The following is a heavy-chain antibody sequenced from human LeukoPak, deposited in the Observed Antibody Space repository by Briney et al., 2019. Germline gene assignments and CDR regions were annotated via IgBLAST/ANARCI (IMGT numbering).Heavy chain of an antibody. D-gene: IGHD2-2*01. J-gene: IGHJ6*03. Sequence: GASLQISCKGSGSSFTSYWIGWVRQLPGKGLEWMGIIYPGDSDTRYSPSFQGQVTISADKSISTAYLQWSSLKASDTAMYYCARGRGYQLLYDYYYMDVWGKGTTVTVSS. CDR2: IYPGDSDT. CDR1: GSSFTSYW. V-gene: IGHV5-51*01. CDR3: ARGRGYQLLYDYYYMDV.